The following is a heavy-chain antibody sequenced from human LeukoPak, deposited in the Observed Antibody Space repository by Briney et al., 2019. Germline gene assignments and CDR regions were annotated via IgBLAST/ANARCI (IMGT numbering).Heavy chain of an antibody. CDR1: GLTFSSNA. CDR3: AKGVWRAFDI. CDR2: ISGSGDST. V-gene: IGHV3-23*01. Sequence: PGGSLRLSCAASGLTFSSNAISWVRQAPGKGLEWVSAISGSGDSTYYADSVKGRFTISRDNSKNTLYLQMNSLRAEDTAVYYCAKGVWRAFDIWGQGTMVTVSS. J-gene: IGHJ3*02.